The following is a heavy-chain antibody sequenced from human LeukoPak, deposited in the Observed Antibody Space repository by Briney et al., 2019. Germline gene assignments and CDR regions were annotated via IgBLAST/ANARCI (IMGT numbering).Heavy chain of an antibody. Sequence: SETLSLTCAVYGGSFSGYYWSWIRQPPGKGLEWIGEINHSGSTNYNPSLKSRVTISVDTSKNQFSLKLSSVTAADTAVYYCATQSLWGFDYYMDVWGKGTTVTVSS. CDR2: INHSGST. CDR3: ATQSLWGFDYYMDV. CDR1: GGSFSGYY. J-gene: IGHJ6*03. V-gene: IGHV4-34*01. D-gene: IGHD7-27*01.